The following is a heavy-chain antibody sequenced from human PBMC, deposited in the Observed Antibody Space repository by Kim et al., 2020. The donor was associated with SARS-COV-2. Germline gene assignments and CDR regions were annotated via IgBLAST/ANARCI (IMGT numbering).Heavy chain of an antibody. J-gene: IGHJ2*01. V-gene: IGHV3-13*01. D-gene: IGHD6-19*01. Sequence: GGSLRLSCAASGFTFSSYDMHWVRQATGKGLEWVSAIGTAGDTYYPGSVKGRFTISRENAKNSLYLQMNSLRAGDTAVYYCARAQAVAVAGTFHWYFDLWGRGTLVTVSS. CDR1: GFTFSSYD. CDR3: ARAQAVAVAGTFHWYFDL. CDR2: IGTAGDT.